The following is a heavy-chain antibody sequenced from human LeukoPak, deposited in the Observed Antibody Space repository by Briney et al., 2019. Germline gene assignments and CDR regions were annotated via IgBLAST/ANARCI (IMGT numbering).Heavy chain of an antibody. CDR1: GGSISGSKYN. CDR3: ARAIAAAGNYYFDY. CDR2: IHYIGSS. J-gene: IGHJ4*02. Sequence: SETLSLTCTVSGGSISGSKYNWGWIRQPPGKGLQWIGSIHYIGSSYHNPSLTSRVTVSVDASKNQFSLKLSSVTAADTAVYYCARAIAAAGNYYFDYWGQGTLVTVSS. D-gene: IGHD6-13*01. V-gene: IGHV4-39*07.